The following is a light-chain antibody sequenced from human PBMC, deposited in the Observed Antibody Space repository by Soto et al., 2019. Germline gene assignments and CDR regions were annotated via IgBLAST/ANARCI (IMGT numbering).Light chain of an antibody. V-gene: IGKV3-11*01. Sequence: EIVLTQSPATLSLSPGERATLSCRASQSVSAYLAWYQQKPGQAPRLLIYDASNRATGIPGRFSGSGSGTDFTLTISSLEPDDFAVYYCQQRSKWPITFGQGTRLEIK. CDR2: DAS. CDR3: QQRSKWPIT. CDR1: QSVSAY. J-gene: IGKJ5*01.